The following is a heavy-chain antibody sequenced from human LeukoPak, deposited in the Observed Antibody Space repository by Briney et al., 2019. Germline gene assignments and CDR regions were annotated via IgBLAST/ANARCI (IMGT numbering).Heavy chain of an antibody. D-gene: IGHD3-3*01. CDR1: GFSLITRGVG. V-gene: IGHV2-5*01. J-gene: IGHJ4*02. CDR2: IYWNDDK. CDR3: AHTTYYDFWSGYYNADY. Sequence: SGPTLVNPTQTLTLTCTFSGFSLITRGVGVGWIRQPPGKALEWLVVIYWNDDKRYSPSLKSRLTITKDTSKNQVVLTMTNMDPVDTATYYCAHTTYYDFWSGYYNADYWGQGTLVTVSS.